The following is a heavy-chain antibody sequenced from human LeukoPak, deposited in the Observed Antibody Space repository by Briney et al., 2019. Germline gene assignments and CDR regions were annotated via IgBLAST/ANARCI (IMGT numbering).Heavy chain of an antibody. Sequence: PSETLSLTCTVSGGSINNYYWSWIRQPPGKRLEWIGYIYYSGSTNYNPSLKSRVTISVDTSKNQFSLKLSSVTAADTAVYYCATMKSGYRSGWSNWFDPWGQGTLVTVSS. CDR2: IYYSGST. CDR1: GGSINNYY. V-gene: IGHV4-59*01. CDR3: ATMKSGYRSGWSNWFDP. D-gene: IGHD6-19*01. J-gene: IGHJ5*02.